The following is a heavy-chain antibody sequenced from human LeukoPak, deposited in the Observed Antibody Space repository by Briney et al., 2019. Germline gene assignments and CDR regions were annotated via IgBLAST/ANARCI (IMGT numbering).Heavy chain of an antibody. CDR3: EKGKREKGLKTYYYDSSGYWPIDY. CDR1: GGSFSGYY. D-gene: IGHD3-22*01. Sequence: PSETLSLTCAVYGGSFSGYYWSSIRQPPRKRLEWMGEINHSGSTNYNPSLKSRVTISVNPSKNQFSQNLSSVTAPDTAVYYCEKGKREKGLKTYYYDSSGYWPIDYWGQGTLVTVSS. J-gene: IGHJ4*02. V-gene: IGHV4-34*01. CDR2: INHSGST.